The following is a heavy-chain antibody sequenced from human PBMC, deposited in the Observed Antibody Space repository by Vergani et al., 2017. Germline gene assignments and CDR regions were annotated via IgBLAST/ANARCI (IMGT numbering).Heavy chain of an antibody. CDR1: GDSISSGVYY. CDR2: IYSTGST. V-gene: IGHV4-31*03. D-gene: IGHD3-22*01. Sequence: QVQLQESGPGLVKPSQTLSLTCSVSGDSISSGVYYWNWIRQHPGKGLEWIGYIYSTGSTYHNPSLRRRINMSVDTSKNQFSLKLNSVTAADKAMYYCARMGGYDEGDAFRIGYFDSWGPGILVTVSS. J-gene: IGHJ4*02. CDR3: ARMGGYDEGDAFRIGYFDS.